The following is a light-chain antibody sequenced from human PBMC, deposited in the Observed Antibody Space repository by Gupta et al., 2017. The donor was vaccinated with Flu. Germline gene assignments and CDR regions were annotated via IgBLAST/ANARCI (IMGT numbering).Light chain of an antibody. Sequence: KLMTQFPATLSVYPGESATLTCRASHRVRNDLAWYQHKPGQAPSILIYYASTRATGIPARFSGSGSGTEFTLTTSGLQSEDLAVYYCQQYNSCPFTFGPGTKVDIK. J-gene: IGKJ3*01. CDR2: YAS. CDR3: QQYNSCPFT. V-gene: IGKV3-15*01. CDR1: HRVRND.